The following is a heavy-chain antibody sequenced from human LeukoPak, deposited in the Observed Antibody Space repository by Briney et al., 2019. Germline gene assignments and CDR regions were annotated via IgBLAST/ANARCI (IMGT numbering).Heavy chain of an antibody. Sequence: SETLALTCAVYGGSFSGYYWSWIRQPPGKGLEWLGEINHSGSTNYNPSLKSRVTISVDTSKNQFSLKLSSVTAADTAVYYCARRGYYGSGSYYNDYWGQGTLVTVSS. J-gene: IGHJ4*02. CDR1: GGSFSGYY. CDR3: ARRGYYGSGSYYNDY. D-gene: IGHD3-10*01. CDR2: INHSGST. V-gene: IGHV4-34*01.